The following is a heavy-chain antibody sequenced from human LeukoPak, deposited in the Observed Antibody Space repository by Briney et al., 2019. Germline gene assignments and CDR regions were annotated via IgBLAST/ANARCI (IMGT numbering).Heavy chain of an antibody. CDR2: IIPIFGTA. Sequence: SVKVSCKASGGTFSSYAISWVRQAPGQGLEWMGGIIPIFGTANYAQKFQGRVTITADESTSTAYMELSSLRSEDTAVYYCARARSWPRDAFDIWGQGTMVTASS. V-gene: IGHV1-69*13. CDR1: GGTFSSYA. CDR3: ARARSWPRDAFDI. D-gene: IGHD6-13*01. J-gene: IGHJ3*02.